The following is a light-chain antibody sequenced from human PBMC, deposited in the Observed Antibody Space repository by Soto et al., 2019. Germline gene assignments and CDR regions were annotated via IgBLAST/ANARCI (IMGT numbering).Light chain of an antibody. CDR3: HQSYSSPPWT. V-gene: IGKV1-39*01. J-gene: IGKJ1*01. CDR1: QSIVTY. CDR2: AAS. Sequence: DIQMTQSPSSLSASVGDRVTITCRASQSIVTYLNWYLQKPGKAPKLLIYAASNLKSGVPSRFSGSGSGTDFTLIISSLHPADFATYFGHQSYSSPPWTFGQGTKVEIK.